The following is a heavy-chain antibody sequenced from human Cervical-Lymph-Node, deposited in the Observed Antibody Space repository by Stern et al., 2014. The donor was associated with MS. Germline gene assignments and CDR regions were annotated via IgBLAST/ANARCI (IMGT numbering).Heavy chain of an antibody. CDR3: AARISDSGSYFPLDY. CDR2: IIPIFGAT. V-gene: IGHV1-69*01. Sequence: QMQLVQSGAEVKRPGSSVKVSCKPSGDIFSVYAINWVRQAPGQGLEWMGGIIPIFGATDYTPELQGRITITADESTRTGYMEMSGLRSEDTAIYYCAARISDSGSYFPLDYWGRGTLVTVSS. D-gene: IGHD3-10*01. J-gene: IGHJ4*02. CDR1: GDIFSVYA.